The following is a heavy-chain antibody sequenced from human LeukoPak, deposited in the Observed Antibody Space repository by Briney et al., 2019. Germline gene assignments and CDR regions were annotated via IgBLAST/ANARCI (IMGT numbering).Heavy chain of an antibody. Sequence: GGSLRLSCAASGFTFSNAWMTWFRQAPGKGLEGVADIKQDGTGKRYVSSVKGRFTISRDSAKNSLYLQMNSLRAEDTAVYYCAKNLYYYSHDYWGQGTLVTVSS. CDR1: GFTFSNAW. J-gene: IGHJ4*02. CDR3: AKNLYYYSHDY. D-gene: IGHD3-22*01. CDR2: IKQDGTGK. V-gene: IGHV3-7*02.